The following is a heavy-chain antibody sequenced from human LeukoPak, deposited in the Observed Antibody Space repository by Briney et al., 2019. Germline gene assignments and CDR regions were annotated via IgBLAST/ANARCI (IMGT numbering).Heavy chain of an antibody. D-gene: IGHD6-19*01. V-gene: IGHV2-5*02. J-gene: IGHJ3*02. CDR3: AHGLGSSGCHDAFDI. Sequence: ESGPTLVNPTQTLTLTCTFSGFSLSTSGVGVGWIRQPPGRALEWLALIYWDDDKRYSPSLKSRLTITKDTSKNQAVLTMTNMDPVDPATYYCAHGLGSSGCHDAFDIWGQGTMVTVSS. CDR1: GFSLSTSGVG. CDR2: IYWDDDK.